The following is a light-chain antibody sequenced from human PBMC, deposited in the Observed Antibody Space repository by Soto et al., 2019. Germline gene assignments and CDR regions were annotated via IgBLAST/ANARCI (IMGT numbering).Light chain of an antibody. V-gene: IGLV4-69*01. CDR2: VNSDDSH. CDR1: SGHSRYA. CDR3: QTWGTGIRV. J-gene: IGLJ3*02. Sequence: QLVLTQSPSASASLGASVKLTCTLSSGHSRYAIAWHQQQPEKGPRYLMKVNSDDSHNKGDGIPDRFSGSSSGAERYLTISSLQSEDEADYYCQTWGTGIRVFGGETKLTVL.